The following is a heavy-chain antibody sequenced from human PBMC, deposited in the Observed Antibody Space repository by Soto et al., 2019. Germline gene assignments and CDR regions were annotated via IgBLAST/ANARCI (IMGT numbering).Heavy chain of an antibody. CDR1: GYTFTSYA. J-gene: IGHJ5*02. Sequence: GASVKVSCKASGYTFTSYAMHWVRQAPGQRLEWMGWIIAGNGKTKYSQKFQGRVTITTDTSTSTAYMELSSLRSEDTAVYYCARDSSGSYYRFDPWGQGTLVTVSS. CDR3: ARDSSGSYYRFDP. CDR2: IIAGNGKT. V-gene: IGHV1-3*01. D-gene: IGHD3-10*01.